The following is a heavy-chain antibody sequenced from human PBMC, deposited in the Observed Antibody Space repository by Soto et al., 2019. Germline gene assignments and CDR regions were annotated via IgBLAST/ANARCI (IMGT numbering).Heavy chain of an antibody. D-gene: IGHD2-2*01. CDR1: GFTFSSYG. V-gene: IGHV3-33*01. CDR3: AREAGDIVVVPAAPTHYYYYYYMDV. CDR2: IWYDGSNK. J-gene: IGHJ6*03. Sequence: GGSLRLSCAASGFTFSSYGMHWVRQAPGKGLEWVAVIWYDGSNKYYADSVKGRFTISRDNSKNTLYLQMNSLRAEDTAVYYCAREAGDIVVVPAAPTHYYYYYYMDVWGKGTTVTVSS.